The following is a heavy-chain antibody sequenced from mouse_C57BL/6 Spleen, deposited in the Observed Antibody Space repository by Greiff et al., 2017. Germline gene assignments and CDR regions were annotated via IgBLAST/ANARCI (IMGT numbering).Heavy chain of an antibody. Sequence: EVHLVESGGGLVQPGGSLKLSCAASGFTFSDYYMYWVRQTPEKRLEWVAYISNGGGSTYYPDTVQGRFTISRDNAKNTLYLQMSRLKSEDTAMYYCARLGWDYYFDYWGQGTTLTVSS. CDR2: ISNGGGST. V-gene: IGHV5-12*01. D-gene: IGHD4-1*01. J-gene: IGHJ2*01. CDR3: ARLGWDYYFDY. CDR1: GFTFSDYY.